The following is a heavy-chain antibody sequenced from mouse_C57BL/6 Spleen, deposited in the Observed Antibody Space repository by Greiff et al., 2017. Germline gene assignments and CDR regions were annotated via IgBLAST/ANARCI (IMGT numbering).Heavy chain of an antibody. CDR2: INPGSGGT. J-gene: IGHJ4*01. V-gene: IGHV1-54*01. Sequence: VQLQQSGAELVRPGTSVKVSCKASGYAFTNYLIEWVKQRPGQGLEWIGVINPGSGGTNYNEKFKGKATLTADKSSSTAYMQLSSLTSEDSAVYFCARSAQAHYCAMDYWGQGTSVTVSS. CDR3: ARSAQAHYCAMDY. D-gene: IGHD3-2*02. CDR1: GYAFTNYL.